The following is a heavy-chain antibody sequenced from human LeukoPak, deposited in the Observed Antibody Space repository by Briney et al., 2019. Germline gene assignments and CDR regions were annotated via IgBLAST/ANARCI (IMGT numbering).Heavy chain of an antibody. D-gene: IGHD4-11*01. Sequence: GGSLRLSCTASGFNLSRYARRGARQAPGKGLEWVSAIVGSGSNTYYADSVKGRFTISRDNFRRTVSLEMNSLRADDPAVHYCAKHAQRGFDYSNSLEHWGQGSLVIVSS. CDR3: AKHAQRGFDYSNSLEH. CDR2: IVGSGSNT. J-gene: IGHJ5*02. V-gene: IGHV3-23*01. CDR1: GFNLSRYA.